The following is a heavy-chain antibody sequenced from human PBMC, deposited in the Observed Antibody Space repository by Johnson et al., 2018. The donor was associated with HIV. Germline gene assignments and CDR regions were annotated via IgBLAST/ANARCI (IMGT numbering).Heavy chain of an antibody. D-gene: IGHD3-9*01. CDR2: INSDGSST. J-gene: IGHJ3*02. CDR1: GFTFSSYW. Sequence: VQLVESGGGVVQPGGSLRLSCAASGFTFSSYWMHWVRQAPGKGLVWVSRINSDGSSTSYADSVKGRFTISRDNAKNTLYLQMNSLRAEDTAVYYCARAPSRLRYFDWSEDAFDIWGQGTMVTVSS. V-gene: IGHV3-74*02. CDR3: ARAPSRLRYFDWSEDAFDI.